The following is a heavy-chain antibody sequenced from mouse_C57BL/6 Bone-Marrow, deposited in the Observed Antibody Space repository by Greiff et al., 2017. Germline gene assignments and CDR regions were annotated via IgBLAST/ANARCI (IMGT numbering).Heavy chain of an antibody. CDR1: GYTFTDYE. J-gene: IGHJ4*01. Sequence: VQLQQSGAELVRPAASVTLSCKASGYTFTDYEMHWVKQTPVHGLEWIGAIDPETGGTAYNQKFKGKAILTADKSSSTAYMELRSLTSEDSAVYYFFYDYDAMDYWGQGTSVTVSS. V-gene: IGHV1-15*01. CDR2: IDPETGGT. D-gene: IGHD1-1*01. CDR3: FYDYDAMDY.